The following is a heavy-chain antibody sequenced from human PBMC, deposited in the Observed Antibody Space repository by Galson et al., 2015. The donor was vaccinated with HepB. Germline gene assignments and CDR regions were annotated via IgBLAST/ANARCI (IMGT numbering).Heavy chain of an antibody. CDR3: ATRGLFTISFDY. Sequence: SVKVSCKVSGYTLTELSMHWVRQAPGKGLEWMGGFDPEDGETIYAQKFQGRVTMTEDTSTDTAYMELSSLRSEDTAVYYCATRGLFTISFDYWGQGTLVTVSP. CDR2: FDPEDGET. CDR1: GYTLTELS. D-gene: IGHD3-3*01. V-gene: IGHV1-24*01. J-gene: IGHJ4*02.